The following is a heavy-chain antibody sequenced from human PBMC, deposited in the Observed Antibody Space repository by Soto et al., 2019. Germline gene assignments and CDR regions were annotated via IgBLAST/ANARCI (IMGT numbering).Heavy chain of an antibody. D-gene: IGHD2-21*02. CDR1: DGTISGGDCC. J-gene: IGHJ5*02. CDR3: ARHPSDFLFDP. V-gene: IGHV4-30-4*01. CDR2: ISYSGST. Sequence: LCDRWGVLDGTISGGDCCWSRNHQPPGKGLEWIGFISYSGSTYYNPSLKSRVTVSVDTSKNQFSLKLSSVTAADSDVYYWARHPSDFLFDPWGQGTLATVSS.